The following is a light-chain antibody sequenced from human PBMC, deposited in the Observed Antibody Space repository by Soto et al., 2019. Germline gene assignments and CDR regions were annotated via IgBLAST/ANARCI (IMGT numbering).Light chain of an antibody. V-gene: IGKV1-27*01. CDR1: EGIINY. J-gene: IGKJ1*01. CDR3: QKYFGVPWT. Sequence: DFQMTQSPSFLSASVGDRVTITCRASEGIINYVDWYQQKSGEVPRLLIFSASFLQSGVPARFSGRGSGTDFTLTISSLQPEDVATYYCQKYFGVPWTIGQGTKVEIK. CDR2: SAS.